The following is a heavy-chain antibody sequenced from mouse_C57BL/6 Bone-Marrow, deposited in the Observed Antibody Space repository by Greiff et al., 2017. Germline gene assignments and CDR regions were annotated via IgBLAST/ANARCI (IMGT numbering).Heavy chain of an antibody. D-gene: IGHD2-2*01. CDR1: GYTFTSYW. V-gene: IGHV1-50*01. CDR2: IDPSDSYT. Sequence: QVQLQQPGAELMKPGASVKLSCKASGYTFTSYWMQWVKQRPGQGLEWIGEIDPSDSYTNYNQKFKGKATVTVDTSSSAAYMPLGSLTSGDSAVYYCARGDYGYDGPCWYFDVWGTGTTVTVSS. J-gene: IGHJ1*03. CDR3: ARGDYGYDGPCWYFDV.